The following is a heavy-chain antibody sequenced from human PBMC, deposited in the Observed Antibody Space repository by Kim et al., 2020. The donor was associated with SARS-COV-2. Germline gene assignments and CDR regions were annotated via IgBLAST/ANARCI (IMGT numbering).Heavy chain of an antibody. V-gene: IGHV3-74*01. J-gene: IGHJ1*01. CDR3: ARAGDDDSSGYYGFFNH. D-gene: IGHD3-22*01. Sequence: VKGRVTNSRDNAKNTLYLQMSSLRPEDTAVYYCARAGDDDSSGYYGFFNHWGQGALVTVSS.